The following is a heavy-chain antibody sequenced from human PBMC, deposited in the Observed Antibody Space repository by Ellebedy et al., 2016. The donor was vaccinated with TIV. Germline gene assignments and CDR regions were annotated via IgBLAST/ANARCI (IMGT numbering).Heavy chain of an antibody. CDR3: ARAKAVAADWFDP. CDR2: IYYSGST. D-gene: IGHD6-19*01. J-gene: IGHJ5*02. CDR1: GGSISSYY. V-gene: IGHV4-59*01. Sequence: PSETLSLTCTVSGGSISSYYWSWTRQPPGKGLEWIGYIYYSGSTNYNSSLKSRVTISVDTSKNQFSLKLSSVTAADTAVYYCARAKAVAADWFDPWGQGTLVTVSS.